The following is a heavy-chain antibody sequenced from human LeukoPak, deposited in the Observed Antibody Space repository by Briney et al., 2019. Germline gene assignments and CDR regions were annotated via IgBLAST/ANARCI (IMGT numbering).Heavy chain of an antibody. CDR2: INPNSGGT. CDR3: ARDSLWSGYFDGNWFDP. D-gene: IGHD3-3*01. Sequence: GASVKVSCKASGYTFTGYYMHWVRQAPGQGLEWMGWINPNSGGTIYAQNFQGRVTMTRDTSISTAYMELSRLRSDDTAVYYCARDSLWSGYFDGNWFDPWGQGTLVTVSS. J-gene: IGHJ5*02. CDR1: GYTFTGYY. V-gene: IGHV1-2*02.